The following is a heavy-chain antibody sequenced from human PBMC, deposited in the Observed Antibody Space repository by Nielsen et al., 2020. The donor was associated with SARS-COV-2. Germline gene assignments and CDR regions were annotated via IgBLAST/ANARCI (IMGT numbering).Heavy chain of an antibody. D-gene: IGHD1-26*01. Sequence: GESLKISCVASGFTFSGSAMHWVRQSSGKGLEWLGRIRSYANEYATAYAASVKVRFTISRDNAKNSLYLQMNSLRAEDTALYYCAKDIGYSGSSLGDYWGQGTLVNVSA. J-gene: IGHJ4*02. CDR3: AKDIGYSGSSLGDY. V-gene: IGHV3-73*01. CDR1: GFTFSGSA. CDR2: IRSYANEYAT.